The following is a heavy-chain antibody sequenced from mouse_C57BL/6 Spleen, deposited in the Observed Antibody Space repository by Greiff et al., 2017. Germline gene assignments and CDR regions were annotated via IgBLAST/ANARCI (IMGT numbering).Heavy chain of an antibody. CDR1: GYTFTSYW. J-gene: IGHJ3*01. V-gene: IGHV1-64*01. CDR3: AREGYYGSSRAWFAY. D-gene: IGHD1-1*01. CDR2: IHPNSGSS. Sequence: VQLQQSGAELVKPGASVKLSCKASGYTFTSYWMHWVKQRPGQGLEWIGMIHPNSGSSNYNEKFKSKATLTVDKSSSTAYMQLSSLTSEDSAVYYCAREGYYGSSRAWFAYWGQGTLVTVSA.